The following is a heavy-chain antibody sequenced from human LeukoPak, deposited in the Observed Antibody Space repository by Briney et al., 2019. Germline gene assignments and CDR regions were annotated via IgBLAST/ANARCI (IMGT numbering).Heavy chain of an antibody. J-gene: IGHJ5*02. V-gene: IGHV4-39*07. D-gene: IGHD3-3*01. CDR3: ASLDDFWSGYSGNWFDP. Sequence: SETLSLTCTVSGGSISSSSYYWGWIRQPPGKGLEWIGSIYHSGSTYYNPSLKSRVTISVDTSKNQFSLKLSSVTAADTAVYYCASLDDFWSGYSGNWFDPWGQGTLVTVSS. CDR2: IYHSGST. CDR1: GGSISSSSYY.